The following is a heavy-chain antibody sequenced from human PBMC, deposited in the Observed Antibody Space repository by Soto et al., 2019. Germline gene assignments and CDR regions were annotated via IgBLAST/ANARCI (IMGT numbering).Heavy chain of an antibody. CDR3: AGYYGDYVRWWFDH. CDR2: VIPIFGTA. V-gene: IGHV1-69*13. J-gene: IGHJ5*02. Sequence: SVKVSCKASVGTFSSYAISWVRQAPGQGLEWMGGVIPIFGTANYAQKFQGRVTITADESTSTAYMELSSLRSEDTAVYYCAGYYGDYVRWWFDHWGQGTLVTVSS. CDR1: VGTFSSYA. D-gene: IGHD4-17*01.